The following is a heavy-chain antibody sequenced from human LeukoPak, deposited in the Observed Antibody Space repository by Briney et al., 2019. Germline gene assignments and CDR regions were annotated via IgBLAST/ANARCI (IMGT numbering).Heavy chain of an antibody. CDR2: ISSSSSYI. D-gene: IGHD6-13*01. Sequence: PGGSLRLSCAASGFTFSYYSMNWVRQAPGKGLEWVSSISSSSSYIYYADSVKGRFTISRDNAKNSLYLQMNSLRAEDTAAYYCARGIAAAGTDWFDPWGQGTLVTASS. CDR3: ARGIAAAGTDWFDP. J-gene: IGHJ5*02. CDR1: GFTFSYYS. V-gene: IGHV3-21*01.